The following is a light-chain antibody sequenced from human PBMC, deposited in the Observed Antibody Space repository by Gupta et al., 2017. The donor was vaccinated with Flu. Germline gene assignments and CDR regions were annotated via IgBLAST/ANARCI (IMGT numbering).Light chain of an antibody. CDR1: RSVLYSSNNKNY. CDR2: WAS. CDR3: QQYYSAPRT. V-gene: IGKV4-1*01. J-gene: IGKJ1*01. Sequence: DIVMTQSPDSLAVSLGERATINCKSSRSVLYSSNNKNYLAWYQQKPGLPPKLLIYWASTRESGVPDRFSGSGSGTDFTLTISSLQAEDVGVYYCQQYYSAPRTFGQGTKVEIK.